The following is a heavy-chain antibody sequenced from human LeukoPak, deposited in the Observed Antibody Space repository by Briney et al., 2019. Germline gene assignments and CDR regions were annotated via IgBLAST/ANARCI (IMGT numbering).Heavy chain of an antibody. V-gene: IGHV1-69*13. J-gene: IGHJ4*02. D-gene: IGHD3-3*01. CDR2: IIPIFGTA. CDR3: AGTYYDFWSGYCRFDY. Sequence: SVKVSCKASGYSFTSYAISWVRQAPGQGLEWMGGIIPIFGTANYAQKFQGRVTITADESTSTAYMELSSLRSEDTAVYYCAGTYYDFWSGYCRFDYWGQGTLVTVSS. CDR1: GYSFTSYA.